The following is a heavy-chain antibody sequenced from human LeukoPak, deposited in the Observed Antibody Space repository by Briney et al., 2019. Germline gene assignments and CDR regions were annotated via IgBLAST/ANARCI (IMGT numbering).Heavy chain of an antibody. J-gene: IGHJ4*02. CDR2: ISSGAGTI. CDR1: GFTFSTYS. D-gene: IGHD3-16*01. CDR3: VRDRLGAEYDY. Sequence: GGSLRLSCVASGFTFSTYSLNWVRQAPGKGPEWISYISSGAGTINYADSVKGRFTISRDNAKNSLYLQMNSLRVEDTAVYYCVRDRLGAEYDYWGQGTLVSVSS. V-gene: IGHV3-48*04.